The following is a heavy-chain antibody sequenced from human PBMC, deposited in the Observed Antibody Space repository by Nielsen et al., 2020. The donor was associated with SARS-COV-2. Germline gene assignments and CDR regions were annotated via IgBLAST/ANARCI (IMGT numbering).Heavy chain of an antibody. Sequence: GSLRLSCTVSGGSISSIDYYWGWIRQPPGKGLEWIGTIYYSGSTYYNPSLKSRVTISVDTSKNQFSLKLNSVTAADTALYYCARRRSGPYSYDYWGQGTLVTVSS. CDR3: ARRRSGPYSYDY. J-gene: IGHJ4*02. CDR2: IYYSGST. CDR1: GGSISSIDYY. V-gene: IGHV4-39*01. D-gene: IGHD3-3*01.